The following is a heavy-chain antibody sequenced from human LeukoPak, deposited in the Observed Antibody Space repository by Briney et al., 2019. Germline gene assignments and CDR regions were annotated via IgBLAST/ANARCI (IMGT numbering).Heavy chain of an antibody. V-gene: IGHV4-59*08. CDR1: GGSINTYY. Sequence: SETLSLTCTVSGGSINTYYWSWIRQPPGKGLEWIGYIYYSGSTNYSPSLKSRVTISVDTSKNQFSLRLSSVTAADTAVYYCARRMYYYFYMDVWGKGTTVTVSS. CDR2: IYYSGST. J-gene: IGHJ6*03. CDR3: ARRMYYYFYMDV.